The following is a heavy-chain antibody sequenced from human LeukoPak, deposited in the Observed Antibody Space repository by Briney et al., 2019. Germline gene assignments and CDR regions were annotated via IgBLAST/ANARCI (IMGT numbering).Heavy chain of an antibody. D-gene: IGHD5-18*01. V-gene: IGHV4-39*01. CDR1: GGYINSISHY. J-gene: IGHJ4*02. CDR2: IYYSGST. Sequence: SEALIGPYSNTGGYINSISHYWRWISKHPGKGLEWIGSIYYSGSTYYNPSLKSRVTISVDTSKNQFSLKLSSVTAADTAVYYCARQVPGGYSYVRRNNLDYWGQGTLVTVSS. CDR3: ARQVPGGYSYVRRNNLDY.